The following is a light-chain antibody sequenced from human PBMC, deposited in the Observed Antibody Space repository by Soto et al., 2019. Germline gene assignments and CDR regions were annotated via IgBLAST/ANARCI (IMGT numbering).Light chain of an antibody. CDR3: SSYTSSSTLV. J-gene: IGLJ2*01. CDR1: RSDVGAYNY. CDR2: EVT. Sequence: QSALTQPASVSGSPGQSIAISCTGTRSDVGAYNYVSWYQQHPGKAPKLMISEVTNRPSGVSDRFSGSKSGNTASLTISGLQAEDEADYYCSSYTSSSTLVFGGGTKLTVL. V-gene: IGLV2-14*01.